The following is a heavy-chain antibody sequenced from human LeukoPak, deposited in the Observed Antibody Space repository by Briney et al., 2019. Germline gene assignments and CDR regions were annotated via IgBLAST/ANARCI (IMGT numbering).Heavy chain of an antibody. CDR1: GGSFSGYY. CDR2: INHSGST. V-gene: IGHV4-34*01. CDR3: ARDLRVAARPGMRWFDP. J-gene: IGHJ5*02. D-gene: IGHD6-6*01. Sequence: SETLSLTCAVYGGSFSGYYWSWIRQPPGKGLEWIGEINHSGSTNYNPSLKSRVTISVDTSKNQFSLKLSSVTAADTAVYYCARDLRVAARPGMRWFDPWGQGTLVTVSS.